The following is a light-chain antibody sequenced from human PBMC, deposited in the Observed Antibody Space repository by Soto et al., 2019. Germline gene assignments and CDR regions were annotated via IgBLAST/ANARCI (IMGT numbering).Light chain of an antibody. V-gene: IGLV3-25*03. CDR3: QSADSSGTVV. CDR2: KDS. Sequence: SYELTQPPSVSVSPGQTARITCSGDALPKQYAYWYQQKPGQAPVLVRYKDSERPSGIPERFSGYSSGTTVTLTISGVQAEDEADYYCQSADSSGTVVFGGGTKLTVI. CDR1: ALPKQY. J-gene: IGLJ2*01.